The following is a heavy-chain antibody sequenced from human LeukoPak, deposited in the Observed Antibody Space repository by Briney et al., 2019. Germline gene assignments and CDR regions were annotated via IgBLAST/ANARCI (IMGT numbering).Heavy chain of an antibody. CDR1: GFTFSSYA. V-gene: IGHV3-23*01. D-gene: IGHD6-13*01. Sequence: GGSLRLSCAASGFTFSSYAMSWVRQAPGKGLEWVSAISGSGGSTYYADSVKGRFTISRDNSKNTLYLQMNSLRAEDTAVYYCAKVIHKSLAAAGVGCFDYWGQGTLITVSS. J-gene: IGHJ4*02. CDR3: AKVIHKSLAAAGVGCFDY. CDR2: ISGSGGST.